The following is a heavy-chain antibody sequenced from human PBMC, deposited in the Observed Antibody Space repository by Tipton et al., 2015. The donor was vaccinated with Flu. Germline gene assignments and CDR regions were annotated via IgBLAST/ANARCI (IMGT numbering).Heavy chain of an antibody. V-gene: IGHV4-59*01. Sequence: LSLTCTVSGGSITNYYWSWIRQPQGKGLEWLGYIYYTGSTNYSPSLKSRVTISLDTSENQLSLKLNAMTAADTAVYYCARVNRGFFDYWGQGTLLTVSS. CDR1: GGSITNYY. CDR3: ARVNRGFFDY. CDR2: IYYTGST. J-gene: IGHJ4*02. D-gene: IGHD1/OR15-1a*01.